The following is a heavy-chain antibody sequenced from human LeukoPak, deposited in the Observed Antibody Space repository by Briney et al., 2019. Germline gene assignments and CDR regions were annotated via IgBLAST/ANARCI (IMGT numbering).Heavy chain of an antibody. V-gene: IGHV3-30-3*01. Sequence: PGGSLRLSCAASGFTFSSYAMHWVRQAPGKGLEWVAVISYDGSNKYYADSVKGRFTISRDNSKNTLYLQMNSLRAEDTAVYYCARSIRGNYYYGMDVWGQGPRSPSP. D-gene: IGHD3-10*01. J-gene: IGHJ6*02. CDR2: ISYDGSNK. CDR1: GFTFSSYA. CDR3: ARSIRGNYYYGMDV.